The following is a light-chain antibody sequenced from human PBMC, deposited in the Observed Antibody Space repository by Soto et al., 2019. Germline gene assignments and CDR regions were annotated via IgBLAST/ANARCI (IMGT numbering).Light chain of an antibody. CDR2: AAS. V-gene: IGKV1-27*01. CDR1: QAISNY. J-gene: IGKJ1*01. Sequence: DIQMTQSPSSLSASVGDRVTITCRASQAISNYLAWYQQKPGKVPKLLIYAASTLQSGVPSRFSGSGSGTDFTLTISNLQTDNVATYYYQKYNSAPRTFGQGTKVEIK. CDR3: QKYNSAPRT.